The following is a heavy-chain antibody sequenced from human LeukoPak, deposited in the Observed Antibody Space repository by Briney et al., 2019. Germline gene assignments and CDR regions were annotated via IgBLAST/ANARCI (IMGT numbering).Heavy chain of an antibody. J-gene: IGHJ4*02. V-gene: IGHV3-74*01. Sequence: PGGSLRLSCAASGFTFSSYWMHWVRQVPGKGVVWVSRIKSDGTTNYADSVKGRFTITRDNARNTLFLQMSSLRADDTAVYYCARLRNTMTTPRFDYWGQGTLVTVSS. CDR2: IKSDGTT. D-gene: IGHD4-17*01. CDR1: GFTFSSYW. CDR3: ARLRNTMTTPRFDY.